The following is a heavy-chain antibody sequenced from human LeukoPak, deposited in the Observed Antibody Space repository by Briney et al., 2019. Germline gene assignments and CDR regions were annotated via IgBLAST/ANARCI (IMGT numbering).Heavy chain of an antibody. Sequence: GGSLRLSCTASKFTFSHYGMQWVRQAPGKGLEWVAVISSDGSIKVYADSVKGRFTLSRDNAKNTLYLQMNSLRAEDTAVYYCAREGLNWDYDYWGQGTLVTVSS. CDR1: KFTFSHYG. V-gene: IGHV3-30*03. CDR2: ISSDGSIK. J-gene: IGHJ4*02. D-gene: IGHD7-27*01. CDR3: AREGLNWDYDY.